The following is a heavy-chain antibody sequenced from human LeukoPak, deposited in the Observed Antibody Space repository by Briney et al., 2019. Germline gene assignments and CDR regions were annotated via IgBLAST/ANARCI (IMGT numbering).Heavy chain of an antibody. J-gene: IGHJ4*02. CDR3: ARTVPGEPFDY. D-gene: IGHD6-19*01. CDR1: GYTFTGYY. Sequence: ASVKVSCKASGYTFTGYYMHWGRQAPGQGLEWMGWINPNSGGANSAQKFQGRVTMTRDTSISTAYMELRSLTSDDTALYYCARTVPGEPFDYWGQGTLVTVSS. CDR2: INPNSGGA. V-gene: IGHV1-2*02.